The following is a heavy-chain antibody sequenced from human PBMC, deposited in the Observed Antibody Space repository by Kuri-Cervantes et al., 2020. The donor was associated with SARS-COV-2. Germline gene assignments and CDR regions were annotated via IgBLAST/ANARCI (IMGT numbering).Heavy chain of an antibody. CDR3: AREGSGSSSHPVYY. CDR1: GGTFSSYA. J-gene: IGHJ4*02. V-gene: IGHV1-69*04. D-gene: IGHD6-6*01. Sequence: SVKVSCKASGGTFSSYAISWVRQAPGQGLEWMGRIIPILGTANYAQKFQGRVTITADKSTSTAYMELSSLRSEDTAVYYCAREGSGSSSHPVYYWGQGTLVTVSS. CDR2: IIPILGTA.